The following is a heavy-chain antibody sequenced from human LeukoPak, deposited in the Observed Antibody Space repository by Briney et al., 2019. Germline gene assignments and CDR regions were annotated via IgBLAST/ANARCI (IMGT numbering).Heavy chain of an antibody. D-gene: IGHD1-26*01. V-gene: IGHV1-8*01. J-gene: IGHJ6*03. CDR2: MNPNSGNT. CDR3: ARARRRVGATTYYYMDV. Sequence: ASVKVSCKASGYTFTSYDINWVRQAPGQGLEWMGWMNPNSGNTGYAQKFQGRVTMTRNTSISTAYMELSSLRSEDTAVYYCARARRRVGATTYYYMDVWGKGTTVTVSS. CDR1: GYTFTSYD.